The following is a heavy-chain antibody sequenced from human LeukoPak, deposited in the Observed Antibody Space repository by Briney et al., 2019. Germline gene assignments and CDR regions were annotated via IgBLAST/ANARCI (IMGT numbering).Heavy chain of an antibody. CDR3: ARGSGGSCYSGVAY. V-gene: IGHV3-30-3*01. J-gene: IGHJ4*02. Sequence: GGSLRLSFAASGFTFSSYAMHWVRQAPGKGLEWVAVISYDGSNKYYADSVKGRFTISRDNSKNTLYLQMNSLRAEDTAVYYCARGSGGSCYSGVAYWGQGTLVTVSS. CDR2: ISYDGSNK. D-gene: IGHD2-15*01. CDR1: GFTFSSYA.